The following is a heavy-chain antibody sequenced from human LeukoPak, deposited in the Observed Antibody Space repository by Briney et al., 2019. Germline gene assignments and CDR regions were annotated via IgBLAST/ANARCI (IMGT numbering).Heavy chain of an antibody. CDR3: ARVCTAMDLYYFDY. D-gene: IGHD5-18*01. V-gene: IGHV4-59*12. CDR1: GGSISSYY. Sequence: SETLSLTCTVSGGSISSYYWSWIRQPPGKGLEWIGYIYHSGSTYYNPSLKSRVTISVDRSKNQFSLKLSSVTAADTAVYYCARVCTAMDLYYFDYWGQGTLVTVSS. CDR2: IYHSGST. J-gene: IGHJ4*02.